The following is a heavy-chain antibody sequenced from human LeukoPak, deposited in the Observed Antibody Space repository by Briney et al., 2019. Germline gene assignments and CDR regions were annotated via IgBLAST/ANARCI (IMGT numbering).Heavy chain of an antibody. CDR2: ISSSSSYI. CDR1: GFTLSSYS. J-gene: IGHJ6*04. Sequence: GVLRLSCAASGFTLSSYSMNCVREAPGKGLGWGSSISSSSSYIYYADSVKGRFTISRDNAKNSLYLQMNSLRAEDTAVYYCARDQNWTDEVYYYGMGVWGKGTTVTVSS. CDR3: ARDQNWTDEVYYYGMGV. D-gene: IGHD1-1*01. V-gene: IGHV3-21*01.